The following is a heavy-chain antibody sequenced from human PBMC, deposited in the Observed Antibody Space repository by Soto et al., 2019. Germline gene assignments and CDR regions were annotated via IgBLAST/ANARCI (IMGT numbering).Heavy chain of an antibody. V-gene: IGHV3-23*01. CDR2: ISTSGGST. CDR3: AKDEVYCSSTSCYYYGMDV. J-gene: IGHJ6*02. CDR1: GFTFSNYA. Sequence: PGGSLRLSCAASGFTFSNYAMTWVRQAPGKGLEWVSSISTSGGSTYYADSVKGRFTISRDNSKNTLYLQMNSLRAEDTAVYYCAKDEVYCSSTSCYYYGMDVWGQGTTVTVSS. D-gene: IGHD2-2*01.